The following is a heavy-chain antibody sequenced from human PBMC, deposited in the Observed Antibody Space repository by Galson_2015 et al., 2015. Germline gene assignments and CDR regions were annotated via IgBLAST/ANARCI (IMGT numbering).Heavy chain of an antibody. Sequence: SLRLSCAASGFTFDDYAMHWIRQAPGKGLEWVSGISWNSGSIGYADSVKGRFTISRDNAKNSLYLQMNSLRAEDTALYYCAKGATDEAAGPGGGIDYWGQGTLVTVSS. CDR2: ISWNSGSI. D-gene: IGHD6-13*01. J-gene: IGHJ4*02. CDR3: AKGATDEAAGPGGGIDY. V-gene: IGHV3-9*01. CDR1: GFTFDDYA.